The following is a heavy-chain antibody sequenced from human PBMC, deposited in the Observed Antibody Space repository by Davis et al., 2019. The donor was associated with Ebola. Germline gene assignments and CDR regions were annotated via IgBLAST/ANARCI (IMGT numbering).Heavy chain of an antibody. CDR2: IYYSWST. Sequence: MPSETLSPTCTVPGGSITSYYWRWIRQPPGKGLEWAGYIYYSWSTSYNPSLKSRVTISVDTSKNQFSLKLSSVTAADRAVYYCARDRHYSNSGGWDYWGQGTLVTVSS. D-gene: IGHD4-11*01. J-gene: IGHJ4*02. V-gene: IGHV4-59*01. CDR3: ARDRHYSNSGGWDY. CDR1: GGSITSYY.